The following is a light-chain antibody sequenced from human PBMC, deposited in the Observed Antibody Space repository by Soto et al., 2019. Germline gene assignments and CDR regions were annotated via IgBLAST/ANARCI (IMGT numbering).Light chain of an antibody. Sequence: DIQMTQSPSTLSAFVGDRITITCRASQSINSWLAWYQQKPGKAPMLLIYKATSLESGAPSRFSGSGSGTEFTLTITSLQPDDSATYYCQQYDAYSTFGGGTKVEI. CDR1: QSINSW. CDR2: KAT. CDR3: QQYDAYST. J-gene: IGKJ4*01. V-gene: IGKV1-5*03.